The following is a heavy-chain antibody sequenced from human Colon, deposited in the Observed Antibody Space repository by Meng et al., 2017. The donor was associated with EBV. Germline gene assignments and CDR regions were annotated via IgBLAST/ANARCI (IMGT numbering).Heavy chain of an antibody. J-gene: IGHJ4*02. D-gene: IGHD2-21*02. CDR3: ARVGAYCGGDCYHPR. Sequence: VAVQGSGPGGGKPSGTLSLTCLGSGGSRDSGNGWSWGRQPPGKGLEWIGEIYHSGSTNYNPSLKSRVTISVDESKNQFSLRLSSVTAADTAVYYCARVGAYCGGDCYHPRWGQGTLVTVSS. CDR1: GGSRDSGNG. CDR2: IYHSGST. V-gene: IGHV4-4*02.